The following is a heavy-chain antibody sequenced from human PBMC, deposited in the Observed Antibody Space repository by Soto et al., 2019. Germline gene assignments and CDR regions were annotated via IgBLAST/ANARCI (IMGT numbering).Heavy chain of an antibody. CDR2: ISAYNGNT. CDR1: GYTCTSYG. Sequence: QVQLVQSGAEVKKPGASVKVSCKASGYTCTSYGISWVRPAPGQGLEWMGWISAYNGNTNYAQKLQGRVTMTTDTSTSTAYMELRSLRSDDTAVYYCARVSLRQQLATYFDYWCQGTLVTVSS. CDR3: ARVSLRQQLATYFDY. D-gene: IGHD6-13*01. J-gene: IGHJ4*02. V-gene: IGHV1-18*04.